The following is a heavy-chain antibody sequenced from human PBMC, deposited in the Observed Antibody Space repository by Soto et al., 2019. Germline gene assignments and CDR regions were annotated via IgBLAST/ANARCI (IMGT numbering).Heavy chain of an antibody. CDR2: ISAYNGNT. V-gene: IGHV1-18*01. CDR3: ARGYYDYIWGSYTTVLDY. Sequence: ASVQVSCKASGYTFTSYGISWVRQAPGQGLEWMGCISAYNGNTNYAQKLQGRVTMTTDTSTSTAYMELRSLRSDDTALYYCARGYYDYIWGSYTTVLDYWGQGTLVTVSS. CDR1: GYTFTSYG. J-gene: IGHJ4*02. D-gene: IGHD3-16*01.